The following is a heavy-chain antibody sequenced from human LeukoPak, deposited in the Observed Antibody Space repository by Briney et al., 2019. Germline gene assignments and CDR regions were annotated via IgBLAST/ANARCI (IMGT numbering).Heavy chain of an antibody. V-gene: IGHV3-23*01. CDR2: VSGGGDFA. D-gene: IGHD3-10*01. Sequence: GGSLRLSCAASGFAFSSYPMTWVRQAPGKGLEWVSSVSGGGDFAYYADSVKGRFTISRDNSKNTLYLLMISLRVEDTAVYYCARRDQRGVRFPFDSWGQGTLVTVSS. CDR3: ARRDQRGVRFPFDS. J-gene: IGHJ4*02. CDR1: GFAFSSYP.